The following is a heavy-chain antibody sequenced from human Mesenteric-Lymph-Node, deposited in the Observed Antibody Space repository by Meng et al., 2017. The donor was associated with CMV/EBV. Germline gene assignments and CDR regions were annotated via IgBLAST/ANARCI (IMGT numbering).Heavy chain of an antibody. D-gene: IGHD1-7*01. CDR3: ARGGHQLELFLYADY. CDR1: GYTFTSYD. V-gene: IGHV1-18*01. J-gene: IGHJ4*02. Sequence: ASVKVSCKASGYTFTSYDISWVRQAPGQGLEWMGWISTYNGHTNHAQKLQGRVTMTTDTSTSTAYMELRSLRSDDTAVYYCARGGHQLELFLYADYWGQGTLVTVSS. CDR2: ISTYNGHT.